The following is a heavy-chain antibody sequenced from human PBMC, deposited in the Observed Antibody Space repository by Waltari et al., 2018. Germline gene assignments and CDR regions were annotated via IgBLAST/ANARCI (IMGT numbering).Heavy chain of an antibody. V-gene: IGHV4-39*07. CDR2: IYSSGGT. CDR1: GGSISSSSYY. CDR3: ARVRGGGHYYFDY. Sequence: QLQLQESGPGLVKPSETLSLTCTVSGGSISSSSYYWGWIRQPPGKGLEWIGSIYSSGGTYYNPSLKSRVTISVDTSKNQFSLKLSSVTAADTAVYYCARVRGGGHYYFDYWGQGTLVTVSS. J-gene: IGHJ4*02. D-gene: IGHD3-3*01.